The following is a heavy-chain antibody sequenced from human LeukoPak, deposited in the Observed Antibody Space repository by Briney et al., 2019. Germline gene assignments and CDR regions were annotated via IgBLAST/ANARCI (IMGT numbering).Heavy chain of an antibody. CDR2: ISAYNGNT. CDR3: ARESGHGGYHY. V-gene: IGHV1-18*01. D-gene: IGHD3-16*01. CDR1: GYTFTTYG. J-gene: IGHJ4*02. Sequence: ASVKVSCKASGYTFTTYGISWVRQAPGQGLEWMGWISAYNGNTNYAQKLQGRVTMITDTSTSTAYMELRSRRSDDTVVYYCARESGHGGYHYWGEGTLVTVPS.